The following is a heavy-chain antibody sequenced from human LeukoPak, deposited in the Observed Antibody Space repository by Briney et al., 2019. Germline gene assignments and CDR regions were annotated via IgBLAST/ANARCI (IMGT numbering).Heavy chain of an antibody. CDR1: GGSISSGGYY. J-gene: IGHJ4*02. CDR2: IYYSGST. D-gene: IGHD3-16*02. CDR3: ARQPLGEISLYSSPPYYFDY. V-gene: IGHV4-31*03. Sequence: SQTLSLTCTVSGGSISSGGYYWSWIRQHPGKGLEWIGYIYYSGSTYYNPSLKSRVTISVDTSKNQYSLKLSSVTATDTAVYYCARQPLGEISLYSSPPYYFDYWGQPTLVTVSS.